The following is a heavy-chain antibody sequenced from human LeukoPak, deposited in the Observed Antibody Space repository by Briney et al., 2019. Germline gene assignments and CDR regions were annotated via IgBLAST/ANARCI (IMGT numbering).Heavy chain of an antibody. V-gene: IGHV4-59*08. D-gene: IGHD4-17*01. J-gene: IGHJ4*02. CDR2: MYYSGST. CDR3: ARLVTVTTGFDY. CDR1: GDSVSGYY. Sequence: PSETLSLTCTVSGDSVSGYYWNWIRQPPGKGLEWIGYMYYSGSTNYNPSLKSRVTISVDTSKNQFSLKLSSVTAADMAVYYCARLVTVTTGFDYWGQGTLVTVSS.